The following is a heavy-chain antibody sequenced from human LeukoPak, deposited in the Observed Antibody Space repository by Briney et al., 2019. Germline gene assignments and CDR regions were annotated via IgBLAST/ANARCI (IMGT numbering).Heavy chain of an antibody. CDR1: GGSFSGYY. D-gene: IGHD5-24*01. V-gene: IGHV4-34*01. CDR2: INHSGST. CDR3: ARLATGGVYYFDY. Sequence: PSETLSLTCAVYGGSFSGYYWSWIRQPPGKGLEWIGEINHSGSTNYNPSLKSRVTISVDTSKNQFSLKLSSVTAADTAVYYCARLATGGVYYFDYWGQGTLVTVSS. J-gene: IGHJ4*02.